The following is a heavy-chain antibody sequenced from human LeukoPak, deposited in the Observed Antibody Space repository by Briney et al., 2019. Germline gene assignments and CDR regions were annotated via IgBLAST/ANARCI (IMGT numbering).Heavy chain of an antibody. CDR3: ARARRRDTVPAAIAPYYYYNMDV. D-gene: IGHD2-2*02. Sequence: SETLSLTCAVYGGSFSGYYWSWIRQPPGKGLEWIGYIYYSGSTNYNPSLKSRVTISVDTSKNQFSLKLSSVTAADTAVYYCARARRRDTVPAAIAPYYYYNMDVWGKGTTVTISS. CDR2: IYYSGST. V-gene: IGHV4-59*01. J-gene: IGHJ6*03. CDR1: GGSFSGYY.